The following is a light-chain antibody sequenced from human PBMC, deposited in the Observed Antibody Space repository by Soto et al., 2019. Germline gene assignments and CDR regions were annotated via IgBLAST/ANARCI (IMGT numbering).Light chain of an antibody. CDR2: WAS. CDR3: QQYSSIPLT. Sequence: DILMTQSPDSLAVSLGERATINCKSSQSVIYSSNNKNYLAWFQQKPGQPPKLLIYWASTRESGVPDRFSGSGSGTDFTLTISSLQAEDVAVYYCQQYSSIPLTFGGGTKVEIK. V-gene: IGKV4-1*01. CDR1: QSVIYSSNNKNY. J-gene: IGKJ4*01.